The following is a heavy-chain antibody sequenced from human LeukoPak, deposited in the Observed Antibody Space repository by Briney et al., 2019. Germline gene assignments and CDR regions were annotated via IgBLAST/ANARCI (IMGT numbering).Heavy chain of an antibody. V-gene: IGHV3-7*01. CDR1: GFTFSSYW. D-gene: IGHD3-3*01. J-gene: IGHJ5*02. CDR3: ARNYDFWSGQQAWFDP. CDR2: IKQDGSEK. Sequence: GGSLRLSCAASGFTFSSYWMSWVRQAPGKGLEWVANIKQDGSEKYYVDSVKGRFTISRDNAKNSLYLQMNSLRAEDTAVYYCARNYDFWSGQQAWFDPWGQGTLVTVSS.